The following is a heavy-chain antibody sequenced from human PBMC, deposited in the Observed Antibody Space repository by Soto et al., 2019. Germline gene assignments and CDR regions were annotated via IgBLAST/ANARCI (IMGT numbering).Heavy chain of an antibody. CDR3: TRDQAYSAAV. Sequence: EVQLVESGGGLVQPGGSLRLSCAASGFDFSNAWMHWVSQAPGKGLVWVSHVNSDGSITTYADCVKGRCTISRDNAKKTVYMQMHSLRVEDTAVYYCTRDQAYSAAVWGQGPLVTVSS. CDR1: GFDFSNAW. V-gene: IGHV3-74*01. D-gene: IGHD2-15*01. CDR2: VNSDGSIT. J-gene: IGHJ4*02.